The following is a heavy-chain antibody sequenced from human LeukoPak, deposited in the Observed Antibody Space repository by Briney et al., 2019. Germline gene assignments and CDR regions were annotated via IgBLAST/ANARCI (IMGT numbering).Heavy chain of an antibody. J-gene: IGHJ2*01. CDR2: ISSISSYI. Sequence: GGSLRLSCAASGFTFSSYAMSWVRQAPGKGLEWVSSISSISSYIYYAGSVKGRFTISRDKAKNSLYLQMNSLRAEDTAVYYCARMDTAMVRNWYFDLWGRGTLVTVSS. CDR3: ARMDTAMVRNWYFDL. CDR1: GFTFSSYA. D-gene: IGHD5-18*01. V-gene: IGHV3-21*01.